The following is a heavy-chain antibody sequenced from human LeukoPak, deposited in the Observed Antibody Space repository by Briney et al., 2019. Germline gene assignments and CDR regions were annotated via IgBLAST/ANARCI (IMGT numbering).Heavy chain of an antibody. CDR1: GFTFSNAW. CDR2: IKSKTDGGTT. Sequence: GGSLRLSCAASGFTFSNAWMSWVRQAPGKGLEWVGRIKSKTDGGTTDYAAPVKGRFTISRDDSKNTLYLQMNSLKTVDTAVYYCTTAAGIYYGMDVWGQGTTVTVSS. J-gene: IGHJ6*02. D-gene: IGHD6-13*01. V-gene: IGHV3-15*01. CDR3: TTAAGIYYGMDV.